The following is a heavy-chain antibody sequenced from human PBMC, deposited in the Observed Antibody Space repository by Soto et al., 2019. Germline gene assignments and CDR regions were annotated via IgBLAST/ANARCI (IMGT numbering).Heavy chain of an antibody. CDR2: INPNSGGT. Sequence: ASVKVSCKASGYTFTGYYMHWVRQAPGQGLEWMGWINPNSGGTNYAQKFQGRVTMTRDTSISTAYMELSRLRSDNTAVYYCARVAITIFGVVTDLDYWGQGTLVTVSS. J-gene: IGHJ4*02. CDR3: ARVAITIFGVVTDLDY. CDR1: GYTFTGYY. V-gene: IGHV1-2*02. D-gene: IGHD3-3*01.